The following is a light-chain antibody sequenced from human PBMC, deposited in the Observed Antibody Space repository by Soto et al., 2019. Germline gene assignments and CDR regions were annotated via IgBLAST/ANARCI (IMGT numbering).Light chain of an antibody. CDR2: GAS. V-gene: IGKV3-20*01. CDR1: QSVSSSY. J-gene: IGKJ5*01. Sequence: EIVLKQSPGTLSLSPGERATLSCRASQSVSSSYLAWYQQKPGQAPRLLIYGASSRATGIPDRFSGGGSGTDFSLTISRLDPEDFAVYYCQQYSSSPITFGQGTRLEIK. CDR3: QQYSSSPIT.